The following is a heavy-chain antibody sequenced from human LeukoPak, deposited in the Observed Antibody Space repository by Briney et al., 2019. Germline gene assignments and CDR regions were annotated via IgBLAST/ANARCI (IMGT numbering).Heavy chain of an antibody. CDR1: GGSFSDYY. J-gene: IGHJ4*02. CDR3: AREAPYGDNVGRYYFDY. CDR2: INHSGST. Sequence: SETLSLTCAVYGGSFSDYYWSWIRQPPGKGLEWIGEINHSGSTNYNPSLKSRVTMSVDTSKNQFSLRVSYVTAVDTAVYFCAREAPYGDNVGRYYFDYWGQGTLVTVSS. D-gene: IGHD4-17*01. V-gene: IGHV4-34*01.